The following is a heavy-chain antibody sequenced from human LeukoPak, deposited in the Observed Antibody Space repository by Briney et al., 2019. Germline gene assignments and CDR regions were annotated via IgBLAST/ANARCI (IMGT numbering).Heavy chain of an antibody. V-gene: IGHV1-2*02. CDR2: INPNSGGT. CDR3: ATLEGLWGSSRPYNWFDP. J-gene: IGHJ5*02. Sequence: ASVKVSCKASGYTSTGYYMHWVRQAPGQGLEWMGWINPNSGGTNYAQKFQGRVTMTRDTSINTAYMELSRLRFDDTAVHYCATLEGLWGSSRPYNWFDPWGQGTLVTVSS. D-gene: IGHD3-16*02. CDR1: GYTSTGYY.